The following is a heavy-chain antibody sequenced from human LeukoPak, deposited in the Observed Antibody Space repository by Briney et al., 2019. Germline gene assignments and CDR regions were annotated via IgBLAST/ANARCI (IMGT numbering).Heavy chain of an antibody. Sequence: GESLKISCKGSGYRFTTHWIGWVRQMPGKGLEWVGIIYPGDSDTRYSPSFQGQVTISADKSIRTAYLQWSSLKASDTAMYYCARQGLGELSLPFYYWGQGTLVTVSS. J-gene: IGHJ4*02. CDR3: ARQGLGELSLPFYY. V-gene: IGHV5-51*01. D-gene: IGHD3-16*02. CDR2: IYPGDSDT. CDR1: GYRFTTHW.